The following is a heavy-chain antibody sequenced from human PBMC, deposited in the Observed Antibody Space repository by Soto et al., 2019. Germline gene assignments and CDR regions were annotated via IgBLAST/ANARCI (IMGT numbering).Heavy chain of an antibody. CDR2: IWYDGSNK. CDR1: GFTFSSYG. Sequence: GGSLRLSCAASGFTFSSYGMHWVRQAPGKGLEWVAVIWYDGSNKYYADSVKGRFTISRDNSKNTLYLQMNSLRAEDTAVYCCARGDYSSILRWFFDYWGQGTLVTVSS. J-gene: IGHJ4*02. V-gene: IGHV3-33*01. D-gene: IGHD4-17*01. CDR3: ARGDYSSILRWFFDY.